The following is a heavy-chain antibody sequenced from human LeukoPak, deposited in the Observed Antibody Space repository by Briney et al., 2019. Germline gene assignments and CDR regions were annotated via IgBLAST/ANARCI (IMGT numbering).Heavy chain of an antibody. V-gene: IGHV1-18*04. D-gene: IGHD2-2*01. J-gene: IGHJ6*04. Sequence: GASVKVSCKASGYTFTSYGISWVRQAPGQGLEWMGWISAYNGNTNYARKLQGRVTMTTDTSASTAYMELRSLRSDDTAVYYCARADLDIVVVPAASDYYYGMDVWGKGTTVTVSS. CDR2: ISAYNGNT. CDR3: ARADLDIVVVPAASDYYYGMDV. CDR1: GYTFTSYG.